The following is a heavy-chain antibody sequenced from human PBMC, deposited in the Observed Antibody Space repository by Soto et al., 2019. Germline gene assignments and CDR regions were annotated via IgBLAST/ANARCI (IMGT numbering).Heavy chain of an antibody. V-gene: IGHV1-69*13. Sequence: ASVKVSCKASGGTFSSYAISWVRQAPGQGLEWMGGIIPIFGTANYAQKFQGRVTITADESTSTAYMELSSLRSEDTAVYYCARGTSIAARFFYYWGQGTLVTVSS. CDR2: IIPIFGTA. CDR1: GGTFSSYA. D-gene: IGHD6-6*01. J-gene: IGHJ4*02. CDR3: ARGTSIAARFFYY.